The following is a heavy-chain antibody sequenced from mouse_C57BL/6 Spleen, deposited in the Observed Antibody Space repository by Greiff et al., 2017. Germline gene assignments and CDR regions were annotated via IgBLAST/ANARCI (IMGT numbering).Heavy chain of an antibody. CDR1: GFTFSSYA. CDR3: TRDRRGFDY. Sequence: EVMLVESGEGLVKPGGSLKISCAASGFTFSSYAMSWVRQTPEKRLEWVAYISSGGDYIYYADTVKGRFTISRDNARNTLYLQMSSLKSEDTAMYDCTRDRRGFDYWGQGTTLTVSS. CDR2: ISSGGDYI. V-gene: IGHV5-9-1*02. J-gene: IGHJ2*01.